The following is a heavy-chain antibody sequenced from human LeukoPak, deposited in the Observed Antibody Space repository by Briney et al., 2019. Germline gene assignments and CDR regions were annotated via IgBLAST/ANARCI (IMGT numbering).Heavy chain of an antibody. D-gene: IGHD6-13*01. CDR2: IYYSGST. V-gene: IGHV4-59*01. CDR3: ARVGSSSWYSYYYYYMDV. CDR1: GGSISSYY. Sequence: PSETLSLTCTVSGGSISSYYWSWIRQPPGKGLEWIGYIYYSGSTNYNPSLKSRVTISVDTSKNQFSLKLSSVTAADTAVYYCARVGSSSWYSYYYYYMDVWGKGTTVTVSS. J-gene: IGHJ6*03.